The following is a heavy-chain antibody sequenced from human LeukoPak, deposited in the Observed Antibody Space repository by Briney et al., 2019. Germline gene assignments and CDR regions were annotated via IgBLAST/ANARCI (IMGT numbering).Heavy chain of an antibody. J-gene: IGHJ3*02. CDR3: ATRYCSSTSCYEGLAFDI. D-gene: IGHD2-2*01. Sequence: GASVKVSCKASGYTFTGYYMHWVRQAPGQGLEWMGWIGTHNGNTNYAQKFQGRVTITADESTSTAYMELSSLRSEDTAVYYCATRYCSSTSCYEGLAFDIWGQGTMVTVSS. CDR1: GYTFTGYY. CDR2: IGTHNGNT. V-gene: IGHV1/OR15-2*02.